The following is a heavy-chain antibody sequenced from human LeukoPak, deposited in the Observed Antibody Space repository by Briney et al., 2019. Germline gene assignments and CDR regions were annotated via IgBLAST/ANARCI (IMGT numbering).Heavy chain of an antibody. CDR2: IRGSGGNT. V-gene: IGHV3-23*01. D-gene: IGHD2-15*01. J-gene: IGHJ4*02. CDR1: GFTFSNYA. CDR3: TSNYCSGGSCYLY. Sequence: GGSLRLSCAASGFTFSNYAMNWVRQAPGEGLQWVSSIRGSGGNTYYADSVKGRFTISRDNSKNTLYLQMNSLKTEDTAVYYCTSNYCSGGSCYLYWGQGTLVTVSS.